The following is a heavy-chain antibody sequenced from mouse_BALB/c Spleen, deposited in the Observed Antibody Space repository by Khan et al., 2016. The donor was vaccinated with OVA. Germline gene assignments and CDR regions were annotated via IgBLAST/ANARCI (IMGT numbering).Heavy chain of an antibody. CDR2: MIYSGNT. Sequence: EVKLLESGPSLVKPSQTLSLTCSVTGDSITSGYWSWIRKFPGNKLEYMGYMIYSGNTYYNPSLKSRIPITRHTSKNQYYLQLNSVTTEDTATYYCARSTYRYAFAYWGQGTLVTVSA. J-gene: IGHJ3*01. D-gene: IGHD2-14*01. CDR3: ARSTYRYAFAY. V-gene: IGHV3-8*02. CDR1: GDSITSGY.